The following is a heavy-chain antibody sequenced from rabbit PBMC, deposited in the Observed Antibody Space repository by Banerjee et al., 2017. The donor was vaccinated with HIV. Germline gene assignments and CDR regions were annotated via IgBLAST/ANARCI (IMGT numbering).Heavy chain of an antibody. D-gene: IGHD4-1*01. CDR1: GFSFSSSYW. Sequence: QEQLEESGGDLVKPEGSLTLTCTASGFSFSSSYWICWVRQAPGKGLEWIACIYEGSSGITWYASWAKGRFTISRTSSTTVTLQMTSLTAADTATYFCARDLAGVIGWNFGLWGPGTLVTVS. CDR3: ARDLAGVIGWNFGL. CDR2: IYEGSSGIT. J-gene: IGHJ4*01. V-gene: IGHV1S45*01.